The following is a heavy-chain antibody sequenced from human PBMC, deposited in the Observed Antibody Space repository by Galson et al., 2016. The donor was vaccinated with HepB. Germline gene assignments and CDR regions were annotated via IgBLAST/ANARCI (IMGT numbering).Heavy chain of an antibody. Sequence: SVKVSCKASGGTFSNYVISWVRQAPGQGLEWMGGIIPIFGTANNAQKFQGRVTITAGKFTSTAYMELSSLRSEDTAVYYCARLDAYNYPYYFDYWGQGTLVTVS. J-gene: IGHJ4*02. V-gene: IGHV1-69*06. D-gene: IGHD5-24*01. CDR2: IIPIFGTA. CDR3: ARLDAYNYPYYFDY. CDR1: GGTFSNYV.